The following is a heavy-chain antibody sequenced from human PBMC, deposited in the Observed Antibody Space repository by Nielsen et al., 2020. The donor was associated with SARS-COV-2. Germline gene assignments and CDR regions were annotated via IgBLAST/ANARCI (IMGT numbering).Heavy chain of an antibody. Sequence: GESLKISCAASGFMFSDYYASWIRQAPGKGLEWISYISSTFYINYADSVRGRFTISRDNEKNTVYLQMNSLGVEDTAVYFCAREGRRLPLDYWGQGTLVTVSS. CDR1: GFMFSDYY. D-gene: IGHD3-16*01. CDR3: AREGRRLPLDY. J-gene: IGHJ4*02. V-gene: IGHV3-11*05. CDR2: ISSTFYI.